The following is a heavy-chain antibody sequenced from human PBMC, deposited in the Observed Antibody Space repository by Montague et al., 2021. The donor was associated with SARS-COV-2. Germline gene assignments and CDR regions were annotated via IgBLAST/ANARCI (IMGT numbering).Heavy chain of an antibody. J-gene: IGHJ4*02. CDR2: IHSGGRSS. CDR1: GDSISYRSYY. V-gene: IGHV3-23*03. CDR3: AKVGDLMAGYPLVNLDN. D-gene: IGHD3-9*01. Sequence: ETLSLTCTVSGDSISYRSYYWGWIRQAPGKGLEWVSVIHSGGRSSYYGKSVEGRFTVSRDNSKNTVYLQMNNLRAEDTAVYYCAKVGDLMAGYPLVNLDNWGQGTLVIVSS.